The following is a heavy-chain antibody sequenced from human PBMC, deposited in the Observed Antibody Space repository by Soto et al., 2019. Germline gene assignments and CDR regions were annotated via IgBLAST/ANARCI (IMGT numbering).Heavy chain of an antibody. CDR1: GGTFSSYA. V-gene: IGHV1-69*13. CDR2: IIPIFGTA. CDR3: ARDRDASPMVRGVIGSRYYYYGMDV. J-gene: IGHJ6*02. Sequence: SVKVSCKASGGTFSSYAISWVRQAPGQGLEWMGGIIPIFGTANYAQKFQGRVTITADESTSTAYMELSSLRSEDTAVYYCARDRDASPMVRGVIGSRYYYYGMDVSVPGVMLTDS. D-gene: IGHD3-10*01.